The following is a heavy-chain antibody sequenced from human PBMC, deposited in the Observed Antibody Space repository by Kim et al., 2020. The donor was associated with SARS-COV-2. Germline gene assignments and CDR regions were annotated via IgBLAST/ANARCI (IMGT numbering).Heavy chain of an antibody. CDR3: ARLEGASPYSYYDYVWGSYRKDY. Sequence: SETLSLTCAVYGGSFSGYYWSWIRQPPGKGLEWIGEINHSGSTNYNPSLKSRVTISVDTSKNQFSLKLSSVTAADTAVYYCARLEGASPYSYYDYVWGSYRKDYWGQGTLVTVSS. D-gene: IGHD3-16*02. J-gene: IGHJ4*02. V-gene: IGHV4-34*01. CDR2: INHSGST. CDR1: GGSFSGYY.